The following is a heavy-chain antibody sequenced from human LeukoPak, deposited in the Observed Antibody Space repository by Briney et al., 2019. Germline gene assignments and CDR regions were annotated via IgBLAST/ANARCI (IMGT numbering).Heavy chain of an antibody. CDR2: ITSVVNI. Sequence: GGSLRLSCGGSGFTFSGYGVNWVRQAPGKGVEGVSYITSVVNIYYADSLKRRFTISRDNAKNSTYLQMNSLRAEDTAVYYCARVSFCSTSSCYRYMDVWGKGTTVTVSS. CDR1: GFTFSGYG. D-gene: IGHD2-2*01. CDR3: ARVSFCSTSSCYRYMDV. J-gene: IGHJ6*03. V-gene: IGHV3-69-1*01.